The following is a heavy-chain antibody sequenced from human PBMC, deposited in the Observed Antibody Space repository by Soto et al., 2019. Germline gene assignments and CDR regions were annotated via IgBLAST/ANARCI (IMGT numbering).Heavy chain of an antibody. D-gene: IGHD2-8*01. CDR2: IYTSGST. CDR1: GGSISSYY. J-gene: IGHJ3*02. V-gene: IGHV4-4*07. Sequence: SETLSLTCTVSGGSISSYYWSWIRQPAGKGLEWIGRIYTSGSTNYNPSLKSRVTMSVDTSKNQFSLKLRSDDTAVYYCARGGHCTNGVCYSGPHAFDIWGQGTKVTVS. CDR3: ARGGHCTNGVCYSGPHAFDI.